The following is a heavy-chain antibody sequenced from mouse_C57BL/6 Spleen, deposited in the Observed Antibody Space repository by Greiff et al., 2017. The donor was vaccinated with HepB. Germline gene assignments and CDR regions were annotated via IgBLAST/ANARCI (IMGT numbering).Heavy chain of an antibody. CDR2: IDPSDSYT. V-gene: IGHV1-69*01. CDR3: ARYGYGSSYGYFDV. Sequence: QVHVKQPGAELVMPGASVKLSCKASGYTFTSYWMHWVKQRPGQGLEWIGEIDPSDSYTNYNQKFKGKSTLTVDKSSSTAYMQLSSLTSEDSAVYYCARYGYGSSYGYFDVWGTGTTVTVSS. CDR1: GYTFTSYW. D-gene: IGHD1-1*01. J-gene: IGHJ1*03.